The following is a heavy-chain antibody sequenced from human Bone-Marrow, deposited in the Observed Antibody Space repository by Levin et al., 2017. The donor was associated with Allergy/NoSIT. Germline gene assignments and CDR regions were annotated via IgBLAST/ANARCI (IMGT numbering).Heavy chain of an antibody. D-gene: IGHD5-18*01. J-gene: IGHJ4*02. V-gene: IGHV3-33*01. Sequence: QPGGSLRLSCAASGFTLSHYGMHWVRQAPGKGLEWVATIWYDGEKEYYADSVRGRFTISRDNSRNTLSLHMSSLRGQDSAVYYCARDEDTRMIGQGSDYWGQGTLVTVSS. CDR3: ARDEDTRMIGQGSDY. CDR1: GFTLSHYG. CDR2: IWYDGEKE.